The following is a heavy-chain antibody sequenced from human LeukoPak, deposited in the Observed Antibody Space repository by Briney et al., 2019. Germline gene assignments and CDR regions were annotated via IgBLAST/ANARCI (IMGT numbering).Heavy chain of an antibody. Sequence: PSETLSLTCAVYGGSFSDYYWSWIRQPPGKGLEWIGEINHSGSTNYNPSLKSRVTISVDTSKNQFSLKLSSVTAADTAVYYCASGGYCSGGSCYVGVTFDYWGQGTLVTVSS. J-gene: IGHJ4*02. D-gene: IGHD2-15*01. CDR2: INHSGST. CDR3: ASGGYCSGGSCYVGVTFDY. CDR1: GGSFSDYY. V-gene: IGHV4-34*01.